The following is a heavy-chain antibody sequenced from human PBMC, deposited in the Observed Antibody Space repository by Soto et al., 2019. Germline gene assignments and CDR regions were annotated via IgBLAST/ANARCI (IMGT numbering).Heavy chain of an antibody. Sequence: GGSLRLSCAASGFTCSNYAVTWARQAPGKGLEWVSTISGSGGSTYYADSVKGRFTISRDNSKNTLYLQMNSLRAEDTALYYCAKGRSYYYYYGVEVWGQGTTVTVSS. CDR2: ISGSGGST. V-gene: IGHV3-23*01. J-gene: IGHJ6*02. CDR3: AKGRSYYYYYGVEV. CDR1: GFTCSNYA.